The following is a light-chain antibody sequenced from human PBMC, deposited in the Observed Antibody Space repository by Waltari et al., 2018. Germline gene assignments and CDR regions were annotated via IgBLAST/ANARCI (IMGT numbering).Light chain of an antibody. CDR1: ASDVGAYDF. CDR3: SSYTTSSAPGV. J-gene: IGLJ1*01. Sequence: QSALTQPASVSGSPGQSITISCSGTASDVGAYDFVSSYQQHPGKAPHLLIYEVSNRPSGISTRFSASKSGNTASLTISGLQAEDEADYYCSSYTTSSAPGVFGTGTRVTVL. V-gene: IGLV2-14*01. CDR2: EVS.